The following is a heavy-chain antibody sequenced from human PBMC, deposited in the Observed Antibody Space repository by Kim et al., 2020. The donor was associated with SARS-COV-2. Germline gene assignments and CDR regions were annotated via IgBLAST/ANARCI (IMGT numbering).Heavy chain of an antibody. V-gene: IGHV4-4*02. Sequence: SETLSLTCAVSGGSISSSNWWSWVRQTPGKGLEWIGEIYHSGSTNYNPSLKSRVTISVAKSKNQISLKLTPVTAADRAVYFCARGSGYDGSPPSAMNFWG. CDR3: ARGSGYDGSPPSAMNF. CDR2: IYHSGST. J-gene: IGHJ6*01. D-gene: IGHD3-10*01. CDR1: GGSISSSNW.